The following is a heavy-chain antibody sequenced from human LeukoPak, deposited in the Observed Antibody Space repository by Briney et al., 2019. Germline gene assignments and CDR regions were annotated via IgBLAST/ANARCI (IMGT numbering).Heavy chain of an antibody. D-gene: IGHD1-26*01. CDR3: AREAPGAKIDY. Sequence: GGSLRLSCAASGFTVGSNYMSWVRQAPGKGLEWVSVIYSGGSTYYADSVKGRFTISRDSSKNTLYLQMNSLRAEDTAVYYCAREAPGAKIDYWGQGTLVTVSS. CDR1: GFTVGSNY. CDR2: IYSGGST. J-gene: IGHJ4*02. V-gene: IGHV3-53*01.